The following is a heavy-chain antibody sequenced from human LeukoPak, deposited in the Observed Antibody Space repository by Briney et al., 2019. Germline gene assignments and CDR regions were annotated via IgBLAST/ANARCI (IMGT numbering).Heavy chain of an antibody. CDR2: IKSKTDGGTT. CDR1: GFTFTNAW. V-gene: IGHV3-15*07. D-gene: IGHD2/OR15-2a*01. J-gene: IGHJ4*02. CDR3: TRIFRTAHFDY. Sequence: PGGSLRLSCAASGFTFTNAWMNWVRQAPGKGLEWVGRIKSKTDGGTTDYAAPVKGRFTISRDDSENTLYPQVNSLKTEDTAVYYCTRIFRTAHFDYWGQGTPVTVSS.